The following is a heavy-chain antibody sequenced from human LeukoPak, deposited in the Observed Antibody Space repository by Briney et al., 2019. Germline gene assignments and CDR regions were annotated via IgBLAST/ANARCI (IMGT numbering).Heavy chain of an antibody. CDR1: GYIFINYD. CDR2: ISAYNGNT. V-gene: IGHV1-18*01. D-gene: IGHD2/OR15-2a*01. CDR3: ARCCYSNTCYSPWFDP. Sequence: ASVKVSCKASGYIFINYDISWVRQAPGQGLEWMGWISAYNGNTNYAQKLQGRVTMTTDTSTSTAYMELRSLRSDDKAVYYCARCCYSNTCYSPWFDPWGQGTLVTVSS. J-gene: IGHJ5*02.